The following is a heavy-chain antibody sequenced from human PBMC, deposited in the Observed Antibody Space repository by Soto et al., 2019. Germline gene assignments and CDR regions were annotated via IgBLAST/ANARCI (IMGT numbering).Heavy chain of an antibody. J-gene: IGHJ5*02. D-gene: IGHD3-10*01. CDR2: IYYSGST. CDR1: GGSISSSSYY. CDR3: ARRLVYAITMVRGVKDNWFDP. Sequence: QLQLQESGPGLVKPSETLSLTCTVSGGSISSSSYYWGWIRQPPGKGLEWIGSIYYSGSTYYNPSLKSRVTISVDTSKNQFSLKLSSVTAADTAVYYCARRLVYAITMVRGVKDNWFDPWGQGTLVTVSS. V-gene: IGHV4-39*01.